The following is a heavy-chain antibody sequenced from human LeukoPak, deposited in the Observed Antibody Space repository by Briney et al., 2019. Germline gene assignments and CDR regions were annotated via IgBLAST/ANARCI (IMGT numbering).Heavy chain of an antibody. J-gene: IGHJ2*01. CDR3: ARVGSRQQTWYFDL. D-gene: IGHD6-13*01. Sequence: SETLSLTCTVSGGSISSYYWSWIRRPPGKGLEWIGYIYYSGSTNYNPSLKSRVTISVDTSKNQFSLKVNSVTTADTAVYYCARVGSRQQTWYFDLWGRGTLVTVSS. V-gene: IGHV4-59*01. CDR1: GGSISSYY. CDR2: IYYSGST.